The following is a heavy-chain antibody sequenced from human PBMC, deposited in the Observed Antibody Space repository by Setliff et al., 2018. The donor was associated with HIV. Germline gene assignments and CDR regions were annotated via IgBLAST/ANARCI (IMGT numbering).Heavy chain of an antibody. J-gene: IGHJ4*02. V-gene: IGHV4-31*03. Sequence: SETLSLTCTVSGGSISSGVYYWSWIRHHPGKGLEWIGYIHYSGSIYYNASLKSRVTISVDTSKNQFSLKLRSVTAADTAVYYCARVCPPVRYNFWSGYYPKAGYFDYWGQGALVTVSS. CDR1: GGSISSGVYY. D-gene: IGHD3-3*01. CDR2: IHYSGSI. CDR3: ARVCPPVRYNFWSGYYPKAGYFDY.